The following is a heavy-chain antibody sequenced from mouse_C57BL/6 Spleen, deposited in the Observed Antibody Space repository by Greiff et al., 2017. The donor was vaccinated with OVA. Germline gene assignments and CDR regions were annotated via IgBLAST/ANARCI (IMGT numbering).Heavy chain of an antibody. V-gene: IGHV1-69*01. J-gene: IGHJ3*01. CDR1: GYTFTSYW. CDR2: IDPSDSYT. CDR3: ARSYGSSSPWFAY. Sequence: QVQLQQPGAELGMPGASVKLSCKASGYTFTSYWMHWVKQRPGQGLEWIGEIDPSDSYTNYNQKFKGKSTLTVDKSSSTAYMQLSSLTSEDSAVYYCARSYGSSSPWFAYWGQGTLVTVSA. D-gene: IGHD1-1*01.